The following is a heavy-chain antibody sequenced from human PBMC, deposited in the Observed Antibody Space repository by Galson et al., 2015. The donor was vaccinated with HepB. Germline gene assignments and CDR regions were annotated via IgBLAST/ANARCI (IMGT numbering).Heavy chain of an antibody. V-gene: IGHV3-33*01. Sequence: SLRLSCAASGISFTTYAMHWARQAPGKGPEWVAVIWYDGSNKFYADSVEGRFTISRDTSTNTLYLQMNSLRADDTAIYYCARALYSGSYYPLFDWGHGTLVTVSS. CDR3: ARALYSGSYYPLFD. D-gene: IGHD1-26*01. CDR2: IWYDGSNK. J-gene: IGHJ4*01. CDR1: GISFTTYA.